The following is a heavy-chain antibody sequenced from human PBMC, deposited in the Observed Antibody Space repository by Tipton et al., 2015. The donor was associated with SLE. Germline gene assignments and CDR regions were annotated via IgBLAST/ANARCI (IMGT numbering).Heavy chain of an antibody. CDR1: GYTFTSYY. CDR2: INPSGGST. J-gene: IGHJ4*02. D-gene: IGHD4-17*01. Sequence: QLVQSGPEVKKPGASVKVSCKASGYTFTSYYMHWVRQAPGQGLEWMGIINPSGGSTSYAQKFQGRVTMTRDTSTSTAYMELRSLRSDDTAVYYCARGEGTVIYFDYWGQGTLVTVSS. CDR3: ARGEGTVIYFDY. V-gene: IGHV1-46*01.